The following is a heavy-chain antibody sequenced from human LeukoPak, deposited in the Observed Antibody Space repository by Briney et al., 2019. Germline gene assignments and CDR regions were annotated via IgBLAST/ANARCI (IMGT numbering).Heavy chain of an antibody. D-gene: IGHD5-12*01. J-gene: IGHJ4*02. CDR2: ISSSSSYI. Sequence: PGGSLRLSCAASGFTFSSYSMNWVRQAPGKGLEWVSSISSSSSYIYYADSVKGRFTISRDNAKKSVYLQMNSLRAEDTAVYYCARGRFGVSAYDSPFDYWGRGTLVTVSS. V-gene: IGHV3-21*01. CDR3: ARGRFGVSAYDSPFDY. CDR1: GFTFSSYS.